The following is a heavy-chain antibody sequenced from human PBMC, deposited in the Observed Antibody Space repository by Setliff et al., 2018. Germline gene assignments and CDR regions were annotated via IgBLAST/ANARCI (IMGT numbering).Heavy chain of an antibody. D-gene: IGHD2-8*01. Sequence: PGGSLRLSCAASGFTFSSYAMSWVRQAPGKGLEWVSGISGSGGSAYYADAVKGRFTISRDNSKNTMSLQMNSLRAEDTAVYYCAKDGGPMVYTITDDWGQGILVTVSS. CDR2: ISGSGGSA. CDR3: AKDGGPMVYTITDD. V-gene: IGHV3-23*01. J-gene: IGHJ4*02. CDR1: GFTFSSYA.